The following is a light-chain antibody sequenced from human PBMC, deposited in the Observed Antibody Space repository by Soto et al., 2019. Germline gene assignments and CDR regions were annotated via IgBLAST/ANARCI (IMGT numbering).Light chain of an antibody. CDR2: SNN. V-gene: IGLV1-47*02. Sequence: QSALTQPPSASGTPGQRVTISCSGSSSNIGANYVYWYQHLPGTAPKLLIHSNNQRPSGVPDRFSGSKSGTSASLAISGLRSDDEADYYCAAWDDSLSGYVFGTGTKATVL. CDR1: SSNIGANY. J-gene: IGLJ1*01. CDR3: AAWDDSLSGYV.